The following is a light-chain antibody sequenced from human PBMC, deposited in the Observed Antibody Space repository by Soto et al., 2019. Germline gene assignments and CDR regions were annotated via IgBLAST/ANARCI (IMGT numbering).Light chain of an antibody. J-gene: IGKJ1*01. CDR2: AAS. CDR3: QQYGSSPRT. Sequence: IMLKQSPDTVSLTPGESATLSCRASQSVRSSYLAWYQQTPGQTPRLLIYAASSRATGIPDRFSGSGSGTDFSHTISRLEAEDFAVYYCQQYGSSPRTFGQGTKVDNK. V-gene: IGKV3-20*01. CDR1: QSVRSSY.